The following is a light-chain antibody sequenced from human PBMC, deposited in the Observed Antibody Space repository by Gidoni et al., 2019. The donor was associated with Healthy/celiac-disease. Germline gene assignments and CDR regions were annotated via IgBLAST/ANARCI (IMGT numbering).Light chain of an antibody. CDR2: KAS. Sequence: IQMPQSPSTLSASVGDRVTITCRASQSISSWLAWYQQKPGKAPKLLIYKASSLESGVPSRFSGSGAGTEFTLTISRLQPDDFATYYCQQYNSYLFTFGPGTKVDIK. J-gene: IGKJ3*01. V-gene: IGKV1-5*03. CDR3: QQYNSYLFT. CDR1: QSISSW.